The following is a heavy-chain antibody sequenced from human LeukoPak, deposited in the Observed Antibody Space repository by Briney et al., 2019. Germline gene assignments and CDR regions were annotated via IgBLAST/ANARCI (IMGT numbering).Heavy chain of an antibody. Sequence: SVKVSCKASGGTFSSYAISWVRQAPGQGLEWMGGIIPIFGTANYAQKFQGRVTITADESTSTAYMELSSLRSEDTAVYYCARGRCSSRSCYLFDYWGQGTLVTVSS. CDR3: ARGRCSSRSCYLFDY. CDR1: GGTFSSYA. J-gene: IGHJ4*02. V-gene: IGHV1-69*01. CDR2: IIPIFGTA. D-gene: IGHD2-2*01.